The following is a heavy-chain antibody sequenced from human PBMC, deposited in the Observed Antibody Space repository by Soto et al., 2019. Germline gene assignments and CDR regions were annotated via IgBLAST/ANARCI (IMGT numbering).Heavy chain of an antibody. CDR1: GGTFSSYT. CDR2: IIPIFGTA. D-gene: IGHD3-22*01. CDR3: ARPTYYYDSSGSPSDAFDI. V-gene: IGHV1-69*06. Sequence: SVKVSCKASGGTFSSYTISWVRQAPGQGLEWMGGIIPIFGTANYAQKFQGRVAITADKSTSTAYMELSSLRSEDTAVYYCARPTYYYDSSGSPSDAFDIWGQGAMVTVSS. J-gene: IGHJ3*02.